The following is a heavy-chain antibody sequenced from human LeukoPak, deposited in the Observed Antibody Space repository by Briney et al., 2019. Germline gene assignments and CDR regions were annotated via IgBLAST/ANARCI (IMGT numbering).Heavy chain of an antibody. CDR3: ARQSLSASGLDY. CDR2: VKHDGSYT. Sequence: PGRSLRLSCAVSGFTLSAHDMHWVRQTPGEGLAWVAVVKHDGSYTSYAASVKGRFTISRDNSKNTVVLQMNSLSVDDTAIYYCARQSLSASGLDYWGQGMLVTVSS. CDR1: GFTLSAHD. J-gene: IGHJ4*02. V-gene: IGHV3-30*04. D-gene: IGHD2-8*02.